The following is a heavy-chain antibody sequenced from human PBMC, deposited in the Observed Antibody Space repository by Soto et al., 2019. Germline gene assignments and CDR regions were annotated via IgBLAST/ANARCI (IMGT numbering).Heavy chain of an antibody. CDR3: VRYRSRDYYYGMDV. V-gene: IGHV5-51*01. Sequence: GESLKISCKGSGYTFDNYWIGWVRQMPGEGLEWMAIIYPGDSDRRYSPSFQGQVTISADQSISTAYLQWSSLKASDTANYYCVRYRSRDYYYGMDVWGQGTTVTVSS. CDR2: IYPGDSDR. J-gene: IGHJ6*02. CDR1: GYTFDNYW. D-gene: IGHD1-26*01.